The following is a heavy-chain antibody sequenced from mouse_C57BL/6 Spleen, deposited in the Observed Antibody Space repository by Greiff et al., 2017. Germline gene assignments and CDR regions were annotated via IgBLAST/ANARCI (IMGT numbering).Heavy chain of an antibody. V-gene: IGHV1-15*01. CDR3: TRDDYYAMDY. J-gene: IGHJ4*01. Sequence: QVQLKESGAELVRPGASVTLSCKASGYPFTDYEMHWVKQTPVHGLEWIGAIDPETGGTAYNHKFKGKAILTADKSSSTAYIELRSLTSEDSDVYYCTRDDYYAMDYWGQGTSVTVSS. CDR2: IDPETGGT. CDR1: GYPFTDYE.